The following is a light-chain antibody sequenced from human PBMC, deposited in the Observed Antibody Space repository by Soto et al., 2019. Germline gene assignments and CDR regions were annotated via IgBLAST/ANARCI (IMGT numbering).Light chain of an antibody. J-gene: IGKJ1*01. Sequence: SQMTHSPSALSSTLGDRVPITCRASQSISSWLAWCQQKPGKAPKLLIYTASSLESGVPSRFSGSGSGTEFTLTISSLQPDDFATYYCQQYNSYSTFGQGAKV. CDR2: TAS. V-gene: IGKV1-5*03. CDR1: QSISSW. CDR3: QQYNSYST.